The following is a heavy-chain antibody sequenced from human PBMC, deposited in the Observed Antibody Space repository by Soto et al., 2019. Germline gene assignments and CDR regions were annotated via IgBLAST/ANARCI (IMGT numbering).Heavy chain of an antibody. CDR2: IYYSGST. CDR1: GRSISSSSYY. Sequence: SETLSLTCTVSGRSISSSSYYWGWIRQPPEKGLEWIGSIYYSGSTYYNPSLKSRVTISVDTSKNQFSLKLSSVTAADTAVYYCARHLRDDILTGYGTPDYWGQGTLVTVSS. CDR3: ARHLRDDILTGYGTPDY. V-gene: IGHV4-39*01. D-gene: IGHD3-9*01. J-gene: IGHJ4*02.